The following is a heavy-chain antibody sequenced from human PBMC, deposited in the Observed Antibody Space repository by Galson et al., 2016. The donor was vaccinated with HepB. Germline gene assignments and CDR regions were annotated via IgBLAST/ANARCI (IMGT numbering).Heavy chain of an antibody. D-gene: IGHD3-10*01. Sequence: SLRLSCAASGFTFSYFWMSWVRQSPGKGPEWVAIIKPDGTETYYVGSVKGRFTISRDNAENSLYLQMNSLRVEGTAVYYCATAMGRGGTESWGQGTLVTVSS. J-gene: IGHJ5*02. CDR2: IKPDGTET. CDR1: GFTFSYFW. CDR3: ATAMGRGGTES. V-gene: IGHV3-7*01.